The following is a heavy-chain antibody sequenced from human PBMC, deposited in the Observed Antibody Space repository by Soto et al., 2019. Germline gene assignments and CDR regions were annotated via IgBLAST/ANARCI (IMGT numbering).Heavy chain of an antibody. V-gene: IGHV1-69*13. CDR2: IIPIFGTA. Sequence: SVKVSCKVSGYTLTDLSIHWVRQAPGKGLEWMGGIIPIFGTANYAQKFQGRVTITADESTSTAYMELSSLRSEDTAVYYCAGDYYDSSGYDEPYYYYGMDVWGQGTTVTVSS. J-gene: IGHJ6*02. D-gene: IGHD3-22*01. CDR1: GYTLTDLS. CDR3: AGDYYDSSGYDEPYYYYGMDV.